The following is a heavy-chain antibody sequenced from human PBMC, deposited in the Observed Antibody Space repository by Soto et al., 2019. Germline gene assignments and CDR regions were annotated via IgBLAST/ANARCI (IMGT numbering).Heavy chain of an antibody. Sequence: QVQLQESGPGLVKPSQTLSLTCTVSGGSISSGGYYWSWIRQHPRKGLEWIGYIYYSGSTYYNPSLKSRVTITVDTSKNPFSLKLSSVTAADTAVYYCARWPRVTRAFDIWGQGTMVTVSS. D-gene: IGHD4-17*01. CDR2: IYYSGST. CDR1: GGSISSGGYY. CDR3: ARWPRVTRAFDI. J-gene: IGHJ3*02. V-gene: IGHV4-31*03.